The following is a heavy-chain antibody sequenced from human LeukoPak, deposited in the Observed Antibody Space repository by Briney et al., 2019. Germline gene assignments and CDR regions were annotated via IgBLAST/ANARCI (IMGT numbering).Heavy chain of an antibody. CDR1: GGSFSGYY. D-gene: IGHD5-24*01. CDR3: ARADTIRGRFEDY. Sequence: ETLSLTCAVYGGSFSGYYWSWIRQPPGMGLEWIGNIYYSGSTYYNPSLKSRGSISVDTSKNQFSLKLSSVTAADTAVYYCARADTIRGRFEDYWGQGTLVTVSS. J-gene: IGHJ4*02. V-gene: IGHV4-34*01. CDR2: IYYSGST.